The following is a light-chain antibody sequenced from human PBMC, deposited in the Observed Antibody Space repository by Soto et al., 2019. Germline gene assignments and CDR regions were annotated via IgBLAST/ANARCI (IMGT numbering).Light chain of an antibody. CDR1: SSDVGGYNS. Sequence: QSALTQPASVSGSPGQSITISCSGTSSDVGGYNSVSWYQHHAGKAPKLMIYGVGNRPSGVSKRFSGSKSGNTASLTISGLQAEDKADYYCSSYTSSTTLYVFGTGTKVTVL. CDR3: SSYTSSTTLYV. V-gene: IGLV2-14*03. CDR2: GVG. J-gene: IGLJ1*01.